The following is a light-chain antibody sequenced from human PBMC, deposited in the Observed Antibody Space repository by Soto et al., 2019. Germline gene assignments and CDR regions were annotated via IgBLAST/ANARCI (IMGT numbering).Light chain of an antibody. Sequence: DFQMTQSPSSLSASVGDRVTITCRASQGINNHLAWFQQKPGKVPKVLIYAASTLQPGVPSRFSGSGSGTDFTLTISRLQPEDVGTYYCQIYNSAPPARTFGGGTKVEIK. CDR2: AAS. J-gene: IGKJ4*01. CDR1: QGINNH. CDR3: QIYNSAPPART. V-gene: IGKV1-27*01.